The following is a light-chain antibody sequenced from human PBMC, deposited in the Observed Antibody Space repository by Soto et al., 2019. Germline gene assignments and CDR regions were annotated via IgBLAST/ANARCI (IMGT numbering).Light chain of an antibody. CDR2: GNS. CDR1: SSNIGAGYD. J-gene: IGLJ2*01. CDR3: QSYYSSLSGSV. V-gene: IGLV1-40*01. Sequence: QSVLTQPPSVSGAPRQRVTISCTGSSSNIGAGYDVHWYQQLPGTAPKLLIYGNSNRPSGVPDRFSGSKSGTSASLAITGLQAEDEADYYCQSYYSSLSGSVFGGGTKLTVL.